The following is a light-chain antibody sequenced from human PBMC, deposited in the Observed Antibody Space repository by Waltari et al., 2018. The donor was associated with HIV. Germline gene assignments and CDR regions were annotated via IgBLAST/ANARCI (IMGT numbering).Light chain of an antibody. V-gene: IGLV2-14*01. CDR1: RSDVGGYNF. CDR2: EVL. J-gene: IGLJ3*02. CDR3: SSYTSSSTWV. Sequence: QSALTQPASVSASPGQSITISCTGTRSDVGGYNFVSWYQQHPGKAPQLMLYEVLHRHAVVSNLFSGFKSANTASLTISGLQAEDEAYYYCSSYTSSSTWVFGGGTKLTVL.